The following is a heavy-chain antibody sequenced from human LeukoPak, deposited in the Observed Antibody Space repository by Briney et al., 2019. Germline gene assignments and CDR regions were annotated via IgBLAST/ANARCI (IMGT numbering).Heavy chain of an antibody. Sequence: PGGSLRLSCAASGFTFSSYAMHWVRQAPGKGLEWVAVISYDGSNKYYADSVKGRFTISRDNSKSTLYLQMNSLRAEDTAVYYCARQNTPHGNFDYWGQGTLVTVSS. CDR3: ARQNTPHGNFDY. CDR1: GFTFSSYA. D-gene: IGHD1-26*01. V-gene: IGHV3-30*04. J-gene: IGHJ4*02. CDR2: ISYDGSNK.